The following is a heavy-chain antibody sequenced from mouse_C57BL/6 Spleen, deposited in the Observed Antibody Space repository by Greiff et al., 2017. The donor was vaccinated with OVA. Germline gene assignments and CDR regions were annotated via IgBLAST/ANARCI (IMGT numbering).Heavy chain of an antibody. CDR3: ARRDYDEAWFAY. Sequence: VQGVESGAELVKPGASVKMSCKASGYTFTTYPIEWMKQNHGKSLEWIGNFHPYNDDTKYNEKFKGKATLTVEKSSSTVYLELSRLTSDDSAVYYCARRDYDEAWFAYWGQGTLVTVSA. CDR2: FHPYNDDT. D-gene: IGHD2-4*01. CDR1: GYTFTTYP. V-gene: IGHV1-47*01. J-gene: IGHJ3*01.